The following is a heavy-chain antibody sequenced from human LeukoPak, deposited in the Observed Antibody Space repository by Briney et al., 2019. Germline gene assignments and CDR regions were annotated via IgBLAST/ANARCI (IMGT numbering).Heavy chain of an antibody. CDR3: ARVGTTSNFYYYYGMDV. CDR1: GFTFSSYW. D-gene: IGHD2/OR15-2a*01. V-gene: IGHV3-74*01. CDR2: INSDGSTT. Sequence: GGSLRLSCAASGFTFSSYWMYRVRQAPGKGLVWVSRINSDGSTTSYADSVKGRFTISRDNAKNTLYLQMNSLRAEDTAVYYCARVGTTSNFYYYYGMDVWGQGTTVTVSS. J-gene: IGHJ6*02.